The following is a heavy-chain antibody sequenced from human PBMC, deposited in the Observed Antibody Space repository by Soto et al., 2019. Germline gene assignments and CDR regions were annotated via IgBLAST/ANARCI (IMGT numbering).Heavy chain of an antibody. J-gene: IGHJ4*02. V-gene: IGHV3-23*01. Sequence: GGSLRLSCAASGFTLSSDSMSWVRQAPGKGLEWVSAISGGGGGTYYADSVKGRFTISRDNSRNTLHLQMSSLRAEDTAVYYRAKDLETYSSGQFDYWGQGTLVTVSS. CDR3: AKDLETYSSGQFDY. CDR2: ISGGGGGT. CDR1: GFTLSSDS. D-gene: IGHD6-19*01.